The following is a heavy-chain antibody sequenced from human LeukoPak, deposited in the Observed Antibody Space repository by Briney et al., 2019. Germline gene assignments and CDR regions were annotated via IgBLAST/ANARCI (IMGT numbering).Heavy chain of an antibody. Sequence: GGSLRLSCAASGTVSSNYMIWVRQAPGKRLEWVSVIYSGGSTYRADSVKGRFTISRDNSKNTLYLQMNSLRAEDTAVYYCARAGGGTIDYWGQGTLVTVSS. CDR2: IYSGGST. CDR3: ARAGGGTIDY. V-gene: IGHV3-66*01. J-gene: IGHJ4*02. D-gene: IGHD1-26*01. CDR1: GTVSSNY.